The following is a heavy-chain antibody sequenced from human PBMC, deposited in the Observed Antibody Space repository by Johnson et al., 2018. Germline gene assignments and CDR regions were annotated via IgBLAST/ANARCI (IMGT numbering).Heavy chain of an antibody. CDR3: ARAGYSGTYYDDAFDI. CDR1: GFTFSSYT. CDR2: IGSSSSTI. V-gene: IGHV3-48*02. D-gene: IGHD1-26*01. J-gene: IGHJ3*02. Sequence: LVESGVGLVQPGGSLRLSCATSGFTFSSYTMNWVRQAPGKGLKWVSYIGSSSSTIFYADSVKGRFTISRDNAKNSLYLQMNSLRDEDTAVYYCARAGYSGTYYDDAFDIWGQGTMVTVSS.